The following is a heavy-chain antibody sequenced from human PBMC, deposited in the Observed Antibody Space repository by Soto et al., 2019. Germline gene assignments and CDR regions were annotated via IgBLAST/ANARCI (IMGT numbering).Heavy chain of an antibody. D-gene: IGHD6-13*01. CDR1: GGTFSSYA. CDR2: IIPIFGTA. CDR3: AREGKAAPGAGRWWFDP. Sequence: ASVKVSCKASGGTFSSYAISWVRQAPGQGLEWMGGIIPIFGTANYAQKFQGRVTITADKSTSTAYMELSSLRSEDTAVYYCAREGKAAPGAGRWWFDPWGQGTLVTVSS. J-gene: IGHJ5*02. V-gene: IGHV1-69*06.